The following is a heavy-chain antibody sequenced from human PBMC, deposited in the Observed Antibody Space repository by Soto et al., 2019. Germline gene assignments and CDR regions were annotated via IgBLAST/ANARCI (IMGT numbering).Heavy chain of an antibody. CDR2: IIPIFGTA. D-gene: IGHD3-22*01. J-gene: IGHJ4*02. CDR3: AIYYYDSSGYYYYFDY. V-gene: IGHV1-69*06. CDR1: GGTFSSYA. Sequence: VASVKVSCKASGGTFSSYAISWVRQAPGQGLEWMGGIIPIFGTANYAQKFQGRVTITADKSTSTAYMELSSLRSEDTAVYYCAIYYYDSSGYYYYFDYWGQGTLVTVSS.